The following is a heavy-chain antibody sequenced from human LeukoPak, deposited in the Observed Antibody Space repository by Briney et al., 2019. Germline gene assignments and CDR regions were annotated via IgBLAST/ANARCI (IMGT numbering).Heavy chain of an antibody. J-gene: IGHJ4*02. D-gene: IGHD3-22*01. CDR3: AREWVPYYYDSSGYSDY. Sequence: GGSLRLSCAASGFTFSSYAMSWVRQAPGKGLEWVSSISSSSSYIYYADSVKGRFTISRDNAKNSLYLQMNSLRAEDTAVYYCAREWVPYYYDSSGYSDYWGQGTLVTVSS. V-gene: IGHV3-21*01. CDR2: ISSSSSYI. CDR1: GFTFSSYA.